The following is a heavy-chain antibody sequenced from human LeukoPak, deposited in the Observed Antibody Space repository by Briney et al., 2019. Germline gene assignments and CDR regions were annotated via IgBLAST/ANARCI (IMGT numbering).Heavy chain of an antibody. Sequence: ASVKVSCKASGYTFTSYGISWVRQAPGQGLEWMGWISAYNGNTNYAQKLQGRVTMTTDTSTSTAHMELRSLRSDDTAVYYCARVPYYDILTGYSGPWGQGTLVTVSS. CDR3: ARVPYYDILTGYSGP. CDR2: ISAYNGNT. D-gene: IGHD3-9*01. V-gene: IGHV1-18*01. J-gene: IGHJ5*02. CDR1: GYTFTSYG.